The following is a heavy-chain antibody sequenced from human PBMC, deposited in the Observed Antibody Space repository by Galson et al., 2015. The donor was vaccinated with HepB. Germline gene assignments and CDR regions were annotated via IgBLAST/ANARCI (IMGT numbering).Heavy chain of an antibody. Sequence: QSGAEVKKPGESLRISCTGSGYSFTSYWISWVRQMPGKGLEWMGRIDPSDSYTNYSPSFQGHVTISADKSISTAYLQWSSLKASDTAMYYCAVTAANNMTTVTTSPYYYYYMDVWGKGTTVTVSS. CDR2: IDPSDSYT. J-gene: IGHJ6*03. CDR3: AVTAANNMTTVTTSPYYYYYMDV. CDR1: GYSFTSYW. V-gene: IGHV5-10-1*01. D-gene: IGHD4-11*01.